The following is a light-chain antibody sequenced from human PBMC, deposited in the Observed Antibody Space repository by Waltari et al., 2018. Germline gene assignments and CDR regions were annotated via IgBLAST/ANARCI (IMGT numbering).Light chain of an antibody. CDR2: DVS. Sequence: QSALTQPAAVSGSPGQSVTISCIGASSDIGRYDIVSWYQQHPGNAPKLVISDVSKRPSGVSDRFSGSNSGDTASLTISGLQFEDEADYYCCSYAGNYVWVFGGGTRLTVL. CDR1: SSDIGRYDI. CDR3: CSYAGNYVWV. J-gene: IGLJ3*02. V-gene: IGLV2-23*02.